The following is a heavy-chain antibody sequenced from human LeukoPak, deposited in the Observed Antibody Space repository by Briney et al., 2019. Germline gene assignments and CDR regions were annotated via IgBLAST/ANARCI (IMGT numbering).Heavy chain of an antibody. CDR3: ARDRNIVPDY. V-gene: IGHV3-21*01. Sequence: GVSVRLSCAASGFTFSSYSVNWVRQAPGKGLEWVSSINSSSRYIYYADSVKGRFTISRDNAKNSLYLQMNSLRAEDTAVYYCARDRNIVPDYWGQGTLVTVSS. D-gene: IGHD2/OR15-2a*01. CDR1: GFTFSSYS. J-gene: IGHJ4*02. CDR2: INSSSRYI.